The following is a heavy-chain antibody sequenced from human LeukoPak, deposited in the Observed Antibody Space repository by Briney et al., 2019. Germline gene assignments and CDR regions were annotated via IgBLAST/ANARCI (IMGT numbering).Heavy chain of an antibody. D-gene: IGHD6-13*01. Sequence: ASVKVSCKASGGTFSSYAISWVRQAPGQGLEWMGRIIPILGIANYAQKFQGRVTITADKSTSTAYMELSSLRSEDTAVYCCAREHRTDSSSWYGGWSDPWGQGTLVTVSS. J-gene: IGHJ5*02. CDR3: AREHRTDSSSWYGGWSDP. V-gene: IGHV1-69*10. CDR2: IIPILGIA. CDR1: GGTFSSYA.